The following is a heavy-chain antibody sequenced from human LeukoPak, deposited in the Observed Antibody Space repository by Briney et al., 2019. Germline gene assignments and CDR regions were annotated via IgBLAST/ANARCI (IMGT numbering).Heavy chain of an antibody. CDR1: GLTFSNYW. Sequence: GGSLRLSCAASGLTFSNYWMHWVRQAPGKGLVWVSRINGDGSSTTYADSVKGRFTISRDNAKNTLYLQMNSLRAEDTAVYYCARDVQAGPGYWGQGSLVTVSS. V-gene: IGHV3-74*01. J-gene: IGHJ4*02. CDR3: ARDVQAGPGY. D-gene: IGHD6-19*01. CDR2: INGDGSST.